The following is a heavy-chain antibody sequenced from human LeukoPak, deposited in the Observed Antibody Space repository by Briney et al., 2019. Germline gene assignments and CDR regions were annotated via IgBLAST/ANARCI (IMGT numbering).Heavy chain of an antibody. CDR3: ARRNRAAAGLNWFDP. J-gene: IGHJ5*02. V-gene: IGHV3-74*01. CDR1: GFTFSSYW. CDR2: INSDGSST. D-gene: IGHD6-13*01. Sequence: GGSLRLSCAASGFTFSSYWMHWVRHAPGKGLVWVSRINSDGSSTSYADSVKGRFTISRDNAKNMLYLQMNSLRAEDTAVYYCARRNRAAAGLNWFDPWGQGALVTVSS.